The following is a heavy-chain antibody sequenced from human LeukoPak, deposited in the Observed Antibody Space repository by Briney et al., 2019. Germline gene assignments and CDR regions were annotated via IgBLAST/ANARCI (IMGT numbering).Heavy chain of an antibody. V-gene: IGHV1-2*02. CDR1: GYTFTDYY. J-gene: IGHJ5*02. CDR3: ATNILVRDIINWFDP. D-gene: IGHD3-10*01. CDR2: INPNSGGT. Sequence: ASVKVSCKASGYTFTDYYMHWVRQAPGQGLEWMGWINPNSGGTRSAQKFQGRVTMTRDTSISTAYMELSSLRYDDTAVYYCATNILVRDIINWFDPWGQGTLVTVSS.